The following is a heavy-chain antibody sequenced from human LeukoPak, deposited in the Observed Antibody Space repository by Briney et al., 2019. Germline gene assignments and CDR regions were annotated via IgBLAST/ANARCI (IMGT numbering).Heavy chain of an antibody. Sequence: PGRSLRLSCAASGFTFSSYAMHWVRQAPGKGLEWVAVISYDGSNKYYADSVKGRFTISRDNSKNTLYLQMNSLRAEDTAVYYCAREISYDFWSGQDFDYWGQGTLVTVSS. CDR2: ISYDGSNK. CDR1: GFTFSSYA. J-gene: IGHJ4*02. CDR3: AREISYDFWSGQDFDY. D-gene: IGHD3-3*01. V-gene: IGHV3-30-3*01.